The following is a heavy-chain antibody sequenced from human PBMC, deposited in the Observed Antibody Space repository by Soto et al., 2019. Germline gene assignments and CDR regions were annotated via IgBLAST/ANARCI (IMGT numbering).Heavy chain of an antibody. CDR1: GFSLSTGGVG. J-gene: IGHJ6*02. CDR2: IDWDNDK. D-gene: IGHD2-21*02. CDR3: VQSRCGGDCLRSYSSHYYYGMDV. Sequence: QITLKESGPTLVKPTQTLTLTCTFSGFSLSTGGVGVGWIRQPPGKALEWLALIDWDNDKRYSPSLKSRLTVTKDTSKNQVVLTMTNMDPVDTATYYCVQSRCGGDCLRSYSSHYYYGMDVWGQGTTVTVFS. V-gene: IGHV2-5*02.